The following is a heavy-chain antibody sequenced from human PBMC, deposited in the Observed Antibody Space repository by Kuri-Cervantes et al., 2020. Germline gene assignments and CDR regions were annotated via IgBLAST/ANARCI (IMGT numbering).Heavy chain of an antibody. V-gene: IGHV3-43*01. CDR2: ISWNGGST. D-gene: IGHD3-22*01. CDR1: GFIFDDYT. Sequence: GGSLKISCAASGFIFDDYTMHWVRQAPGKGLEWVSLISWNGGSTYYADSVKGRFTISRDNSKNSLYLQMNSLRGEDTALYYCAKVSDSSGYYFYLDAFDIWGQGTMVTVSS. J-gene: IGHJ3*02. CDR3: AKVSDSSGYYFYLDAFDI.